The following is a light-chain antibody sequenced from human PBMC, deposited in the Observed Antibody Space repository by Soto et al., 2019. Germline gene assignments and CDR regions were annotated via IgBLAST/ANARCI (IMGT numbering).Light chain of an antibody. CDR2: KAS. CDR3: QHYNGFFT. V-gene: IGKV1-5*03. Sequence: DIQMSQSPSTLSASVGDRVTITCRASQSISSWLAWYQQKPGKAPKLLIYKASSLESGVPSRFSGSGSGTELTLTISSLQPDDFATYYCQHYNGFFTFGQGTKVEIK. CDR1: QSISSW. J-gene: IGKJ1*01.